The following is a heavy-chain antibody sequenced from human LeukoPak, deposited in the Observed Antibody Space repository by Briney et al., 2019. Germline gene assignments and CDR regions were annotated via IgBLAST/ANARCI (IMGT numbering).Heavy chain of an antibody. Sequence: GGSLRLSCAASGFTFSSYWMSWVRQAPGKGLEWVANIKRDGSAIYYVDSVKGRFTISRDNAKNSLYLQMTCLTAEDTGVYYCATSADSPGNSWGQGTLITVSS. CDR3: ATSADSPGNS. V-gene: IGHV3-7*01. CDR1: GFTFSSYW. CDR2: IKRDGSAI. D-gene: IGHD4-11*01. J-gene: IGHJ4*02.